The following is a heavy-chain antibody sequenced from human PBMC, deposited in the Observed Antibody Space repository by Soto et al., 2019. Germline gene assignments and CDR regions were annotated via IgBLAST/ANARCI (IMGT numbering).Heavy chain of an antibody. V-gene: IGHV4-59*01. D-gene: IGHD6-19*01. CDR3: ARYGIMGLVPRYYYYYYMDV. Sequence: SETLSLTCTVSGGSISSYYWSWIRQPPGKGLEWIGYIYYSGSTNYNPSLKSRVTISVDTSKNQFSLKLSSVTAADTAVYYCARYGIMGLVPRYYYYYYMDVWGKGTTVTVSS. CDR2: IYYSGST. J-gene: IGHJ6*03. CDR1: GGSISSYY.